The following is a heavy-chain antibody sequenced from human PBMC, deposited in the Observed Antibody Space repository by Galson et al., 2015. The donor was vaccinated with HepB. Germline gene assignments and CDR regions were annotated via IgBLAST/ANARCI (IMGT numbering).Heavy chain of an antibody. J-gene: IGHJ4*02. V-gene: IGHV3-23*01. Sequence: LRLSCAASGFTFNNYAMSWVRQAPGKGLERVSAIGGRGDSTYYADSVKGRFTISRDNSKNTLYLQMNSLRAEDTAVYYCAKGYADYWDYWGQGTLVTVSS. CDR3: AKGYADYWDY. CDR2: IGGRGDST. D-gene: IGHD5-18*01. CDR1: GFTFNNYA.